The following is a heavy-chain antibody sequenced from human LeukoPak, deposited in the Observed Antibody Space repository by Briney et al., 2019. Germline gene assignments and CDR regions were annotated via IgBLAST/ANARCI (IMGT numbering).Heavy chain of an antibody. D-gene: IGHD6-19*01. V-gene: IGHV3-9*01. CDR1: GFTFDDYA. CDR3: AKDVGITVAWEAFDI. CDR2: ISWNSGSI. Sequence: GGSLRLSCAASGFTFDDYAMHWVRQAPGKGLEWVSGISWNSGSIGYADSVKGRFTISRDNAKNSLYLQMNSLRAEGTALYYCAKDVGITVAWEAFDIWGQGTMVTVSS. J-gene: IGHJ3*02.